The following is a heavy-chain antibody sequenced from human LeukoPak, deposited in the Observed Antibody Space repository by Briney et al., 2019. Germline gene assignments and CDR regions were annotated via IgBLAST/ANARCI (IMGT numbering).Heavy chain of an antibody. J-gene: IGHJ4*02. CDR2: IIPIFGTA. D-gene: IGHD3-22*01. CDR1: GGTFSSYA. V-gene: IGHV1-69*05. CDR3: AKTDDSSGYYYVGSFDY. Sequence: SVKVSCKASGGTFSSYAISWVRQAPGQGLEWMGGIIPIFGTANYAQKFQGRVTITTDESTSTAYMELSSLRSEDTAVYYCAKTDDSSGYYYVGSFDYWGQGTLVTVSS.